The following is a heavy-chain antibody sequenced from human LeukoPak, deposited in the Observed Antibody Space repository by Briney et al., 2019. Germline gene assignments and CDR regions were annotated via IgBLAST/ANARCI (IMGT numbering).Heavy chain of an antibody. D-gene: IGHD3-3*01. Sequence: TSETLSLTCAVYGGSFSGYYWSWIRQPPGKGLEWIAEINHSGSTNYNPSLKSRVTISVDTSKNQFSLKLSSVTAADTAVYYCAIQSRRDFWSGSRRFDYWGQGTLVTVSS. CDR1: GGSFSGYY. CDR3: AIQSRRDFWSGSRRFDY. V-gene: IGHV4-34*01. CDR2: INHSGST. J-gene: IGHJ4*02.